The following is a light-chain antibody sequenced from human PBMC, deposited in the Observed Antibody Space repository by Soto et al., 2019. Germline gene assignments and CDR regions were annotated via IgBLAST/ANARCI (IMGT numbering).Light chain of an antibody. CDR3: QQRSNRPLT. J-gene: IGKJ5*01. CDR2: GAS. CDR1: QSVSSSY. V-gene: IGKV3D-20*02. Sequence: ESVLTQSPGTLSLSPGERATLSCRASQSVSSSYLAWYQQKPGQAPRLLIYGASSRATGIPDRFSGSGSGTDFTLTISRLEPEDFAVYYCQQRSNRPLTFGQGTRLEI.